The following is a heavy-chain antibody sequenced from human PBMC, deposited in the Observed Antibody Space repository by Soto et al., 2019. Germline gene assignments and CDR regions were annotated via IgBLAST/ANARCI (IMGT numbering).Heavy chain of an antibody. V-gene: IGHV3-30*18. CDR2: ISYDGSNK. CDR1: GFNFGSYG. CDR3: AKDTQSWYYYGSGSYPQGPYYYYGMDV. J-gene: IGHJ6*02. D-gene: IGHD3-10*01. Sequence: GGSQRLSSTASGFNFGSYGMHWVRQAPGKGLEWVAVISYDGSNKYYADSVKGRFTISRDNSKNTLYLQMNSLRAEDTAVYYCAKDTQSWYYYGSGSYPQGPYYYYGMDVWGQGTTVTVSS.